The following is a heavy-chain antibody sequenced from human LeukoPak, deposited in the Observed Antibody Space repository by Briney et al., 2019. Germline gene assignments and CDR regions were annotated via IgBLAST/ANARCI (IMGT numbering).Heavy chain of an antibody. CDR3: ARLRDTVTSASDY. V-gene: IGHV3-21*01. Sequence: GGSLRLSCAASGFSIKTYSMTWVRQAPGKGLEWVSTISSSGGYIYYADSVKGRFTISRDTAKNSLYLQMNSLRVEDTAVYNCARLRDTVTSASDYWGQGTPVTVSS. CDR1: GFSIKTYS. J-gene: IGHJ4*02. CDR2: ISSSGGYI. D-gene: IGHD4-17*01.